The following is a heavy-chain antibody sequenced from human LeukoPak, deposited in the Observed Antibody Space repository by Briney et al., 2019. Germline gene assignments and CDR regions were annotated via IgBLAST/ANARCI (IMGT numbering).Heavy chain of an antibody. V-gene: IGHV3-48*03. J-gene: IGHJ4*02. CDR1: GFTFSSYE. CDR2: ISSSGSTI. CDR3: ASVLAYCGGDCYSGDY. D-gene: IGHD2-21*02. Sequence: GGSLRLSCAASGFTFSSYEMNWVRQAPGKGLEWVSYISSSGSTIYYADSVKGRFTISRDNAKNSLYLQMNSLRAEDTAVYYCASVLAYCGGDCYSGDYWGQGTLVTVSP.